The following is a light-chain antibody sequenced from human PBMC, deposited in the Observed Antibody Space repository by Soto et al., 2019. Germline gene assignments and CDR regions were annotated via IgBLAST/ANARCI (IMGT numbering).Light chain of an antibody. CDR3: QQYNNWPPT. V-gene: IGKV3D-15*01. Sequence: EIVMTQSPATLSVSPGERATLSCRGSQSISGNLAWYQQKPGQAPRLLIYGASTRATGIPARFSGSGSGTEFTLTISSLQSEDFAVYYCQQYNNWPPTFGLGTKVEIK. CDR1: QSISGN. CDR2: GAS. J-gene: IGKJ1*01.